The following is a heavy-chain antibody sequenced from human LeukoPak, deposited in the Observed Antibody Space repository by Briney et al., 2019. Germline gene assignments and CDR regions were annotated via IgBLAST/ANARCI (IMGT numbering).Heavy chain of an antibody. J-gene: IGHJ4*02. CDR3: TRTHQYYYDSSGYFDY. CDR1: GFTFGDYA. V-gene: IGHV3-49*04. CDR2: IRSKAYGGTT. Sequence: GSLRLSCTASGFTFGDYAMSWVRQAPGHGLEWVGFIRSKAYGGTTEYAASVKGRFTISRDDSKSIAYLQMNSLKTEDTAVYYSTRTHQYYYDSSGYFDYWGQGTLVTVSS. D-gene: IGHD3-22*01.